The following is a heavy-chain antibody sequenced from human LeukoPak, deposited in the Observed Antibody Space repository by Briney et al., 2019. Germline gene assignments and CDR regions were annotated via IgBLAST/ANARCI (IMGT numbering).Heavy chain of an antibody. CDR2: ISSSSSYI. V-gene: IGHV3-21*01. CDR3: VREVVSHYRLDY. Sequence: GGSLRLSCAASGFTFSSYSMNWVRQAPGKGLEWVSSISSSSSYIYYADSVKGRFTISRDNAKNSLYLQMNSLRAEDTAVYYCVREVVSHYRLDYWGQGTLVTVSS. J-gene: IGHJ4*02. D-gene: IGHD1-26*01. CDR1: GFTFSSYS.